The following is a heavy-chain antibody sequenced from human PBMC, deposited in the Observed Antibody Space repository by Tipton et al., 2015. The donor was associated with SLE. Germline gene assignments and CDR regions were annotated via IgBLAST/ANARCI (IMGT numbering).Heavy chain of an antibody. CDR1: GGSVSSGNYY. D-gene: IGHD1-26*01. CDR3: AWEQPWGGGFDS. CDR2: IYYSGST. J-gene: IGHJ4*02. Sequence: TLSLTCTVSGGSVSSGNYYWSWIRQPPGKGLEWIGFIYYSGSTHYNPSLKSRVTISVDTSKNQFSLQLKYVTPEDTAVYFCAWEQPWGGGFDSWDQGTLVTVSS. V-gene: IGHV4-61*01.